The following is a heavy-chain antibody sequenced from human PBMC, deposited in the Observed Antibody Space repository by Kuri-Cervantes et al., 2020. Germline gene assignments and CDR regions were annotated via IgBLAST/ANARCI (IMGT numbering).Heavy chain of an antibody. Sequence: SETLSLTCTVSGGSVSSGSYYWSWIRQPPGKGLEWIGYIYYSGSTNYNPSLKSRVTISVDTSKNQFSLKLSSVTAADTAVYYCARDGPAGRYDYWGQGTLVTVSS. J-gene: IGHJ4*02. CDR2: IYYSGST. CDR3: ARDGPAGRYDY. V-gene: IGHV4-61*01. CDR1: GGSVSSGSYY.